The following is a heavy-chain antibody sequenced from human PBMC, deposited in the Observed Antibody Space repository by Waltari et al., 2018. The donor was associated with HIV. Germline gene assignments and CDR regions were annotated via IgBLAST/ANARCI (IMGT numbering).Heavy chain of an antibody. CDR2: INPSGGST. V-gene: IGHV1-46*01. Sequence: QVQLVQSGAEVKKPGASVKVSCKASGYTFTRYYMHWVRQAPGQVLEWMGIINPSGGSTSYSQKFQGRVTMTRDTSTSTVYMELSSLRSEDTAVYYCASRSITMIANAFDIWGQGTMVTVSS. CDR1: GYTFTRYY. CDR3: ASRSITMIANAFDI. J-gene: IGHJ3*02. D-gene: IGHD3-22*01.